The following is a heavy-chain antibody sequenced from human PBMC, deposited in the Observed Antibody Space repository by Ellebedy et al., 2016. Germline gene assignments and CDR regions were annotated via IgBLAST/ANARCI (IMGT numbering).Heavy chain of an antibody. D-gene: IGHD5-12*01. CDR3: ARDGATWDYYYYYMDV. V-gene: IGHV3-21*01. Sequence: GGSLRLXXAVSGFTLNDYSMKWVRQAPGKGLEWVSSISRSGRDIYYAALVKGRFTISRDNAKNSLSLQMNSLRAEDTAVYYCARDGATWDYYYYYMDVWGKGTTVTVSS. J-gene: IGHJ6*03. CDR2: ISRSGRDI. CDR1: GFTLNDYS.